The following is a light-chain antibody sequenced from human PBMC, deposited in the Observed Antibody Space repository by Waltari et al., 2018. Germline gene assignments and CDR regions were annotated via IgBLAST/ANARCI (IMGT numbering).Light chain of an antibody. CDR1: QSISSH. CDR3: QQSYSSPRT. Sequence: DIQMTQSPSSLSASVGDRVTITCRASQSISSHLSWYQLKPGKAPKLLIYGASSLQSGVPSRFSGSGSGTEFTLTISSLQPEDFATYYCQQSYSSPRTFGQGTRVEIK. J-gene: IGKJ1*01. CDR2: GAS. V-gene: IGKV1-39*01.